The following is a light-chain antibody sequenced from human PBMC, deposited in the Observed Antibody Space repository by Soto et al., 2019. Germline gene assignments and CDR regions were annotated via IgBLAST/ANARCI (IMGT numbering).Light chain of an antibody. CDR3: QQYYDWPIT. CDR1: QSVSSN. CDR2: GAS. J-gene: IGKJ5*01. V-gene: IGKV3-15*01. Sequence: EIGMTRASTTLAVAPWEQTTLSCRASQSVSSNLAWYQQKPGQAPRLLIYGASSRATGIPTRFSGSGSGTEFTLTISSLQSEDFSLYYCQQYYDWPITFGQGTRLEI.